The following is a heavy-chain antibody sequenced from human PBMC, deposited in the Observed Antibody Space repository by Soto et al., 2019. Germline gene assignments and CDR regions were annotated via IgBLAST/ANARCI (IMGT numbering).Heavy chain of an antibody. CDR1: GYTFTTYD. J-gene: IGHJ6*02. CDR2: MDPNSGST. D-gene: IGHD3-3*01. Sequence: ASVKVSCKASGYTFTTYDINWVRQAPGQGLEWLGWMDPNSGSTGYAQNFQGRITMTRNISRNTAHMELSSLQSEGTAVYYCARERKFDFWRKGLDVWGQGTTVTVSS. CDR3: ARERKFDFWRKGLDV. V-gene: IGHV1-8*01.